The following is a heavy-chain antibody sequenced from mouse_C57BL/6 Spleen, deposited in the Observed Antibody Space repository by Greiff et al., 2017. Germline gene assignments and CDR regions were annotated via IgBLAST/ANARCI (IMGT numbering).Heavy chain of an antibody. CDR3: ARVDYDGYHYYAMDY. Sequence: VHLVESGPELVKPGASVKISCKASGYAFSSSWMNWVKQRPGKGLEWIGRIYPGDGDTNYNGKFKGKATLTADKSSSTAYMQLSSLTSEDSAVYFCARVDYDGYHYYAMDYWGQGTSVTVAS. CDR1: GYAFSSSW. J-gene: IGHJ4*01. CDR2: IYPGDGDT. V-gene: IGHV1-82*01. D-gene: IGHD2-3*01.